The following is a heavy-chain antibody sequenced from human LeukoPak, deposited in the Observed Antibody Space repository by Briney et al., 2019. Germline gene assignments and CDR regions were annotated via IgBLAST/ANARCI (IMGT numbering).Heavy chain of an antibody. V-gene: IGHV3-72*01. D-gene: IGHD3-22*01. CDR2: SRNKANSYTT. CDR3: TTVGGYYYGPGDYFDY. J-gene: IGHJ4*02. CDR1: GLTFSDHY. Sequence: PGGSLRLSCAASGLTFSDHYMDWVRQAPGKGLEWVGRSRNKANSYTTEYAASVKGRFTISRDDSKNTLYLQMNSLKTEDTAVYYCTTVGGYYYGPGDYFDYWGQGTLVTVSS.